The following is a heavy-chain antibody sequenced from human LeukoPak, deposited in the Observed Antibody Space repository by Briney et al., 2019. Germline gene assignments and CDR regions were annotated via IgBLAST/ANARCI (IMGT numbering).Heavy chain of an antibody. D-gene: IGHD1-26*01. J-gene: IGHJ4*02. V-gene: IGHV3-11*01. CDR2: ISSIGSTI. Sequence: GGALILSWATSGLSCVTNYWSGFGRPLGRGRVGVSYISSIGSTIYYADSVKGRFTISRDKAKNSLYLQMNSLRAEDTAVYYCARGPPPRLVGATPFDYWGQGTLVTVSS. CDR1: GLSCVTNY. CDR3: ARGPPPRLVGATPFDY.